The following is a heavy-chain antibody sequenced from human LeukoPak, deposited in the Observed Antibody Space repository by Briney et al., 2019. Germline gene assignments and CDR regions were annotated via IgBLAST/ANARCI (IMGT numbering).Heavy chain of an antibody. V-gene: IGHV3-74*01. CDR1: GFTFSNYW. CDR2: IKSDGSST. Sequence: GGSLRLSCATSGFTFSNYWMHWVRQVPGKGLVWVSRIKSDGSSTSYADSVKGRFTISRDNAKDTLYLQMNSLRAEDTAVYYCASGNSHAFDIWGQGTMVTVSS. CDR3: ASGNSHAFDI. J-gene: IGHJ3*02.